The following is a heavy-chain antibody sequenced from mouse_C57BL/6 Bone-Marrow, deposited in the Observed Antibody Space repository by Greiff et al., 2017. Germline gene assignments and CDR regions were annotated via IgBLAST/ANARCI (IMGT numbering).Heavy chain of an antibody. CDR2: IYPGSGST. D-gene: IGHD3-2*02. Sequence: QVQLQQPGAELVKPGASVKMSCKASGYTFTSYWITWVKQRPGQGLEWIGDIYPGSGSTNYNEKFKGKATLTVDKSSSTAYMQLSSLTSEDSAVYYCARSGDSSGYCGQGPALTVTS. CDR3: ARSGDSSGY. V-gene: IGHV1-55*01. CDR1: GYTFTSYW. J-gene: IGHJ2*01.